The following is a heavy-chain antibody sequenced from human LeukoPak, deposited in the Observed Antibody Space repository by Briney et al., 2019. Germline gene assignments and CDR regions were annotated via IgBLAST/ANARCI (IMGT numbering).Heavy chain of an antibody. V-gene: IGHV4-59*01. J-gene: IGHJ4*02. Sequence: SETLSLTCTVSGGSISSYYWSWIRQPPGKGLEWIGYIYYSGSTNYNPSLKSRVTISVDTSKNQFSLKLSSVTAADTAVYYCARVGSSSWFPYFDYWGQGTLVTVSS. CDR1: GGSISSYY. CDR2: IYYSGST. D-gene: IGHD6-13*01. CDR3: ARVGSSSWFPYFDY.